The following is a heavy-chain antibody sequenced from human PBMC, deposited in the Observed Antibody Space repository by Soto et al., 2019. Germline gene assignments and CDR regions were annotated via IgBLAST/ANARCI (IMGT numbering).Heavy chain of an antibody. CDR1: GFTFSSYG. CDR3: ARDRVRGGWYNRGGGFFDY. Sequence: GGSLRLSCAASGFTFSSYGMHWVRQAPGKGLEWVAVIWYDGSNKYYADSVKGRFTISRDNSKNTLYLQMNSLRAEDTAVYYCARDRVRGGWYNRGGGFFDYWGQGTLVTVSS. J-gene: IGHJ4*02. V-gene: IGHV3-33*01. D-gene: IGHD6-19*01. CDR2: IWYDGSNK.